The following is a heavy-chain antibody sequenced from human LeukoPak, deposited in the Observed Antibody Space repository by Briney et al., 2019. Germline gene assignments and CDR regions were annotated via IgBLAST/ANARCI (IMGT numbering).Heavy chain of an antibody. CDR3: ARVCSGGSCYPYFDY. CDR2: INTNTGNP. CDR1: GYTFTSYV. Sequence: ASVKVSCKASGYTFTSYVIHWVRQAPGQGLEWMGWINTNTGNPTYAQGFTGRFVFSLDTSVSTAYLQISSLKAEDTAVYYCARVCSGGSCYPYFDYWGQGTLVTVSS. J-gene: IGHJ4*02. V-gene: IGHV7-4-1*02. D-gene: IGHD2-15*01.